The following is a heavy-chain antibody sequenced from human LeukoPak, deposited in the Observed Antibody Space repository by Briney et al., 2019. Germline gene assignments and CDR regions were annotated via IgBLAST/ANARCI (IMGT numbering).Heavy chain of an antibody. CDR2: IYYNGSP. V-gene: IGHV4-59*01. CDR1: GGSIGTYY. D-gene: IGHD5-18*01. Sequence: SETLSLTCAVSGGSIGTYYWTWVRQPPGEGREWIGYIYYNGSPNYNPSLTSRVTISVDTSKNQFSLKLSSVTAADTAVYYCARGDYSYGPFDYWGQGTLVPVSS. J-gene: IGHJ4*02. CDR3: ARGDYSYGPFDY.